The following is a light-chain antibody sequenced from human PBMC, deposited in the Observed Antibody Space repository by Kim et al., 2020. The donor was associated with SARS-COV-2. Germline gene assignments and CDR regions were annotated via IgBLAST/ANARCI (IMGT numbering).Light chain of an antibody. J-gene: IGLJ3*02. V-gene: IGLV3-9*01. CDR3: QVWDSRTWV. CDR1: NIGGKN. CDR2: RDA. Sequence: SYELTQPLSVSVALGQTARITCGGNNIGGKNVHWYQQKPGQAPVLVIYRDANRPSGIPERFSGSTSGNTATLTISRAQAADEADYYCQVWDSRTWVFCGG.